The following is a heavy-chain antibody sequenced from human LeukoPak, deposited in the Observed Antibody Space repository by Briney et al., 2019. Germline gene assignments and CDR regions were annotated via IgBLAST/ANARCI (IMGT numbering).Heavy chain of an antibody. CDR3: ARVVGVLWLDYMDV. J-gene: IGHJ6*03. CDR1: GGSISSYY. D-gene: IGHD3-10*01. V-gene: IGHV4-4*07. CDR2: IYTSGST. Sequence: KPSETLSLTCTVSGGSISSYYWSWIRQPAGKGLEWIGRIYTSGSTNYNPSLKSRVTMSVDTSKNQFSLKLISVTAADTAVYYCARVVGVLWLDYMDVWGKGATVTVSS.